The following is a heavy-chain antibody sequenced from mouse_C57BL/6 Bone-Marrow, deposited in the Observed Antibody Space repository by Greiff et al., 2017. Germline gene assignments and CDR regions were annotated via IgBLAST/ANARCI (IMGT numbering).Heavy chain of an antibody. CDR1: DSEVFPIAY. J-gene: IGHJ4*01. Sequence: QVQLQQSGSELRSPGSSVKLSCKDFDSEVFPIAYMSWVRQKPGHGFEWIGGILPSIGRTIYGEKFEDKATLDEDTLSNTAYLELNSLTSEDSAIYYCARPSYSAIVTNYYAMDYWGQGTSVTVSS. CDR2: ILPSIGRT. CDR3: ARPSYSAIVTNYYAMDY. V-gene: IGHV15-2*01. D-gene: IGHD2-5*01.